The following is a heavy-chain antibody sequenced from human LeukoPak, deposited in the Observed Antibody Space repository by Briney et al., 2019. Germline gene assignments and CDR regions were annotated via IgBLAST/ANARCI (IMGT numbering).Heavy chain of an antibody. CDR2: ITSSGGTI. J-gene: IGHJ3*01. CDR3: AGGDMLFSVYADAFDV. V-gene: IGHV3-11*01. Sequence: GGSLRLSCAASGITFRDYYMTWIRQAPGKGLEFVSYITSSGGTIYYSDSVKGRFTISRDNAANSLYLQMNSLRADDTAVYYCAGGDMLFSVYADAFDVWGQGTMVTVSS. D-gene: IGHD3-16*01. CDR1: GITFRDYY.